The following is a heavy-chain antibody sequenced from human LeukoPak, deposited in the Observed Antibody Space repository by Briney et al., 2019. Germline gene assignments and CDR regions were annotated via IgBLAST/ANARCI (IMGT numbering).Heavy chain of an antibody. CDR1: GGTFSSYA. D-gene: IGHD2-15*01. J-gene: IGHJ4*02. V-gene: IGHV1-69*06. CDR2: IIPIFGTA. Sequence: ASVKVSCKASGGTFSSYAISWVRQAPGQGLEWMGGIIPIFGTANYAQKFQGRVTITADKSTSTAYMELSSLRSEDTAVYYCARDAPLSCSGGSCYSDDTDYGGQGTLATVSS. CDR3: ARDAPLSCSGGSCYSDDTDY.